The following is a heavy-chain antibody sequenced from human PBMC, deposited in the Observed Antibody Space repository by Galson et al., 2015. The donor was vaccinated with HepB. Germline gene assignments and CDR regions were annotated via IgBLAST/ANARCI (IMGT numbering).Heavy chain of an antibody. CDR1: GFVFSSFG. CDR2: IRYDGKNK. CDR3: AKDCGGDCYAEDPWDSFYGMDA. J-gene: IGHJ6*02. V-gene: IGHV3-30*18. D-gene: IGHD2-21*02. Sequence: SLRLSCAASGFVFSSFGMHWVRQAPGKGLEWVAVIRYDGKNKYYVDSVKGRFTISRDNLKKTLYLQMNDLRAEDTAVYYCAKDCGGDCYAEDPWDSFYGMDAWGQGTTVTVSS.